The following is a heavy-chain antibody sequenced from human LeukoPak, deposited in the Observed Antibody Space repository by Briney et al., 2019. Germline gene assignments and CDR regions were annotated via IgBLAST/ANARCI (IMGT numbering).Heavy chain of an antibody. CDR2: ISAYNGNT. Sequence: ASVKVSCKASGYTFTSYGISWVRQAPEQGLEWMGWISAYNGNTNYAQKFQGRVTMTRDTSISTAYMELSRLRSDDTAVYYCARDRRGDIVATIKRTENWFDPWGQGTLVTVSS. CDR1: GYTFTSYG. J-gene: IGHJ5*02. V-gene: IGHV1-18*01. CDR3: ARDRRGDIVATIKRTENWFDP. D-gene: IGHD5-12*01.